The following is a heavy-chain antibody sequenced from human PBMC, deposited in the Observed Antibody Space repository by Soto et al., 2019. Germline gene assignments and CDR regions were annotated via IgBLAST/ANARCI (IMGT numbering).Heavy chain of an antibody. J-gene: IGHJ4*01. V-gene: IGHV1-18*01. CDR2: ISAYNGNT. D-gene: IGHD2-15*01. Sequence: QVQLVQSGAEVKKPGASVKVSCKASGYTFTSYGISWVRQAPGQGLEWMGWISAYNGNTNYAQKLQGRVTMTTDKCTSTAYMELRSLTSDYTAVYYCARRLEVVAATPIVYCGQGTLVTVSS. CDR1: GYTFTSYG. CDR3: ARRLEVVAATPIVY.